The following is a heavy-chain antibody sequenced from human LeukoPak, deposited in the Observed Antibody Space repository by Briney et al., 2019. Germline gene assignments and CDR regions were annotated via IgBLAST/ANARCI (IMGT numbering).Heavy chain of an antibody. J-gene: IGHJ2*01. V-gene: IGHV4-30-2*01. D-gene: IGHD3-9*01. Sequence: PSETLSLTCAVSGGSISSGGYSWSWIRQPPGKGLEWIGYIYRSGSTYYNPSLRSRVTISMDRSKNQFSLNLNSVTAADTAVYYCARADILTGYSYWYFDLWGRGTLVTVSS. CDR1: GGSISSGGYS. CDR2: IYRSGST. CDR3: ARADILTGYSYWYFDL.